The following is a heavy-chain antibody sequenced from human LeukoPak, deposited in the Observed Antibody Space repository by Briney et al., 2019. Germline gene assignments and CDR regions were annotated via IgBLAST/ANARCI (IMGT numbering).Heavy chain of an antibody. Sequence: SETLSLTCSVSGGSISSSSSYWGWIRQPPGKGLEWIGSIYYSGSSFDNPALKSRGTISVDTSKNQFSLKLSSVTAADTAVYYCARHRSGWLQSSFDYWGQGTLVTVSS. V-gene: IGHV4-39*01. CDR2: IYYSGSS. J-gene: IGHJ4*02. D-gene: IGHD5-24*01. CDR3: ARHRSGWLQSSFDY. CDR1: GGSISSSSSY.